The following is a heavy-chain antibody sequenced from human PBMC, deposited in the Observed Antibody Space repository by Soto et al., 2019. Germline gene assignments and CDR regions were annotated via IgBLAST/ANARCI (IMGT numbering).Heavy chain of an antibody. CDR2: VYYDGTA. CDR1: GGPMYGYS. J-gene: IGHJ5*02. CDR3: ARADRKWLDP. Sequence: SETLSLTCSVSGGPMYGYSWHWIRQPPGKGLEWIGYVYYDGTATYKPSLESRVTFSVDTSKNQASLKLRSVTAADAALYYCARADRKWLDPWGQGILVTVSS. V-gene: IGHV4-59*01.